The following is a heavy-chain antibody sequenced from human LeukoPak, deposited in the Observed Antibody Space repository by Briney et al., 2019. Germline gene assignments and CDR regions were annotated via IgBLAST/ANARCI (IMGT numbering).Heavy chain of an antibody. V-gene: IGHV4-59*01. CDR2: IYYSGST. D-gene: IGHD1-20*01. CDR3: ARVPITGTTWYFDY. CDR1: GGSISSYY. Sequence: SETLSLTCTVSGGSISSYYWSWIRQPPGKGLEWIGYIYYSGSTNYNPSLKSRVTISVDTSKNQFSLKLRSVTAADTAVYSCARVPITGTTWYFDYWGQGTLVTVSS. J-gene: IGHJ4*02.